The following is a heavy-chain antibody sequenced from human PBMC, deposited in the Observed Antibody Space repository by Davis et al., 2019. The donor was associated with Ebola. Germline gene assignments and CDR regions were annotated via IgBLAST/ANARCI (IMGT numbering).Heavy chain of an antibody. V-gene: IGHV3-7*03. D-gene: IGHD4-17*01. J-gene: IGHJ4*02. CDR2: IKQDGSEK. CDR3: ARPRYGDYSFDY. CDR1: GFTFSSYW. Sequence: GESLKIFCAASGFTFSSYWMSWVRQAPGKGLEWVANIKQDGSEKYYVDSVKGRFTISRDNAKNSLYLQMNSLRAEDTAVYYCARPRYGDYSFDYWGQGTLVTVSS.